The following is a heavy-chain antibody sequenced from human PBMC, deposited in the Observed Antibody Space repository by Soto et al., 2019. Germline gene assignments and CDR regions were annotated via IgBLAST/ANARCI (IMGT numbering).Heavy chain of an antibody. V-gene: IGHV1-3*01. Sequence: ASVKVSCKASGYTFTSYAMHWVRQAPGQRLEWMGWINAGNGNTKYSQKFQGRVTITRDTSASTAYMELSSLRSEDTAVYYCARDGGNCSGGSCYRYYYMDVWGKGTTVTVSS. CDR3: ARDGGNCSGGSCYRYYYMDV. CDR1: GYTFTSYA. J-gene: IGHJ6*03. CDR2: INAGNGNT. D-gene: IGHD2-15*01.